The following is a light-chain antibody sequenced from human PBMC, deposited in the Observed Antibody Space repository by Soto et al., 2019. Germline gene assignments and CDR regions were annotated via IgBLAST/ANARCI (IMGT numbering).Light chain of an antibody. V-gene: IGLV2-14*01. CDR1: SSDVGDFNY. J-gene: IGLJ2*01. CDR2: EVN. Sequence: QSVLTQPASVSGSLGQSITISCTGTSSDVGDFNYVSWYRQSPTKAPDLIIYEVNKRPSGVSNRFSASKSGNTASLAISGLQPEDEADYHCCSYAGGSTVICGGGTKLTVL. CDR3: CSYAGGSTVI.